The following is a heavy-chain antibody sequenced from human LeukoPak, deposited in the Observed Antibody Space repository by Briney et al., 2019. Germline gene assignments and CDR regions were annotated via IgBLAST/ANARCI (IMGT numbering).Heavy chain of an antibody. D-gene: IGHD2-21*02. CDR1: GFTFSSYG. V-gene: IGHV3-30*18. J-gene: IGHJ5*02. CDR3: AKDSLPRLAYCGGDCYSLYNWFDP. CDR2: ISYDGSNK. Sequence: GRSPRLSCAASGFTFSSYGMHWVRQAPGKGLEWVAVISYDGSNKYYADSVKGRFTISRDNSKNTLYLQMNSLRAEDTAVYYCAKDSLPRLAYCGGDCYSLYNWFDPWGQGTLVTVSS.